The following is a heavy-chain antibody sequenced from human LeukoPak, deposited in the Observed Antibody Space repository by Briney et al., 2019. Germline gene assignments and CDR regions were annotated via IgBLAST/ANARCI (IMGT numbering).Heavy chain of an antibody. V-gene: IGHV3-21*01. CDR2: ISSSSRYI. CDR1: GFTFSRYW. CDR3: ARASPIPSVGDSYYYYMDV. Sequence: GGSLRLSCAASGFTFSRYWMHWVRQAPGKGLVWVSSISSSSRYIYYAGSWKGRFTLSRDNAKNSLYLQMNSLRAEDTAVYYCARASPIPSVGDSYYYYMDVWGKGTTVTVSS. D-gene: IGHD3-16*01. J-gene: IGHJ6*03.